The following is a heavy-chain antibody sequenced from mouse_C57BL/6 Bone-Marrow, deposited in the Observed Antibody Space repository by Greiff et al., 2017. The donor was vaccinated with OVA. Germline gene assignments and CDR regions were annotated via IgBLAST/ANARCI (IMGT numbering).Heavy chain of an antibody. CDR3: ARSREFITTVVANFDY. CDR2: IYPGDGDT. D-gene: IGHD1-1*01. J-gene: IGHJ2*01. V-gene: IGHV1-82*01. Sequence: QVQLKESGPELVKPGASVKIPCKASGYAFSSSWMNWVKQRPGKGLEWIGRIYPGDGDTNYNGKFKGKATLTADKSSSTAYMQLSSLTSEDSAVYFCARSREFITTVVANFDYWGQGTTLTVSS. CDR1: GYAFSSSW.